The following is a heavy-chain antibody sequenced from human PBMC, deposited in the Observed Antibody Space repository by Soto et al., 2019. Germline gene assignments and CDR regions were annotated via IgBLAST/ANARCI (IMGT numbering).Heavy chain of an antibody. CDR3: AKAGGYSGYEPFDY. D-gene: IGHD5-12*01. CDR2: ISWNSGSI. Sequence: GGSLRLSCAASGFTFDDYAMHWVRQAPGKGLEWVSGISWNSGSIGYADSVKGRFTISRDNAKNSLYLQMNSLRAEDTALYYCAKAGGYSGYEPFDYWGQGTLVTVSS. J-gene: IGHJ4*02. CDR1: GFTFDDYA. V-gene: IGHV3-9*01.